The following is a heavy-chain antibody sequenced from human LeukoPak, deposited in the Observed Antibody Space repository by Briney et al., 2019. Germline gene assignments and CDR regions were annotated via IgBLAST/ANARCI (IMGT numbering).Heavy chain of an antibody. J-gene: IGHJ3*02. CDR2: ISSSSSYI. D-gene: IGHD3-22*01. CDR1: GFTFSSYS. Sequence: GGSLRLSCAASGFTFSSYSMNWVRQAPGKGLEWVSSISSSSSYIYYADSVKGRFTISRDNAKNSLYLQMNSLRAEDTAVYYCAREGYDSAWGAFDIWGQGTTVTVSS. V-gene: IGHV3-21*01. CDR3: AREGYDSAWGAFDI.